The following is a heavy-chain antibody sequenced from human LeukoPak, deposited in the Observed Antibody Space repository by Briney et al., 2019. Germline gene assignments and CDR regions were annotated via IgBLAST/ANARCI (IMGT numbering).Heavy chain of an antibody. Sequence: GGSLRLSCEASGFTFSIFPMHWVRQAPGKGLEWVAPISSGSEKYYADSVKGRFTISRDNSKNMLYLQMNSLRADDTAVYYCARDLELSAVYHFDSWGQGTLVIVSS. CDR1: GFTFSIFP. CDR2: ISSGSEK. J-gene: IGHJ4*02. D-gene: IGHD3-3*01. CDR3: ARDLELSAVYHFDS. V-gene: IGHV3-30*04.